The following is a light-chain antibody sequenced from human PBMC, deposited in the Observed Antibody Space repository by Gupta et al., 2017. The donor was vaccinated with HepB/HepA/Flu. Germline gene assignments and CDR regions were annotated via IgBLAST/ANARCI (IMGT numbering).Light chain of an antibody. CDR1: QTVRND. V-gene: IGKV3-15*01. CDR2: GAS. J-gene: IGKJ4*01. Sequence: EIVMTQSPANLSVSPGERATLSCRASQTVRNDLAWYQQKPGQAPRLLIYGASTRATGIPARSTRKGYGTEFTLTSTSRHLEDFAVYYCQHGNDWFGITFGGGTKVEIK. CDR3: QHGNDWFGIT.